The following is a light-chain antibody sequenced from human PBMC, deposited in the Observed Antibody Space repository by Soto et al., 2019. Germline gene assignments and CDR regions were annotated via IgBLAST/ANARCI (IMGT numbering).Light chain of an antibody. CDR3: QQYNNWPPWT. CDR2: GAS. CDR1: QSVSSN. J-gene: IGKJ1*01. V-gene: IGKV3-15*01. Sequence: EIVMTQSPATLSVSPGERATLSCRASQSVSSNLAWYQQKSGQAPRLLIYGASTRATGIPARFSGSGSETEFTLTISSLQSEDFAVYYRQQYNNWPPWTFGQGTKVDIK.